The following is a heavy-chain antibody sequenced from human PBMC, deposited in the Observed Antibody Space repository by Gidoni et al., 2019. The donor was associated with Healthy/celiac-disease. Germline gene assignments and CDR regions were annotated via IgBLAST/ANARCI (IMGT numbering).Heavy chain of an antibody. CDR3: TRFSTYCGGDCIDY. CDR1: GFTFSVSA. J-gene: IGHJ4*02. CDR2: IRSKANSYAT. Sequence: EVQLVESGGGLVQPGGSLKLSCAASGFTFSVSAMHWVRQASGKGLEWVGRIRSKANSYATAYAASVKGRFTISRDDSKNTAYLQMNSLKTEDTAVYYCTRFSTYCGGDCIDYWGQGTLVTVSS. D-gene: IGHD2-21*02. V-gene: IGHV3-73*01.